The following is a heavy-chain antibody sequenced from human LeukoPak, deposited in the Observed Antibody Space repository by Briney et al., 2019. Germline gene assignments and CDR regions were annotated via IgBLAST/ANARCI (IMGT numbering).Heavy chain of an antibody. CDR3: ARDRLGAEYDY. Sequence: GGSLRLSCAASGFTFKTYSMNWVRQAPGKGLEWVANIKQDGTEKYYVDSVKGRFTISRDNAKKSLYLQMNSLRAEDTAVYYCARDRLGAEYDYWGQGTLVSVSS. CDR1: GFTFKTYS. J-gene: IGHJ4*02. D-gene: IGHD3-16*01. V-gene: IGHV3-7*01. CDR2: IKQDGTEK.